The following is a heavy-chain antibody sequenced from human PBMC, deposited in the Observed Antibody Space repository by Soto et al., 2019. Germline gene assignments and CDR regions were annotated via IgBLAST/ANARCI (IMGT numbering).Heavy chain of an antibody. D-gene: IGHD3-22*01. J-gene: IGHJ4*02. CDR1: GYTFTSYA. CDR2: INAGNGNT. V-gene: IGHV1-3*01. Sequence: QVQLVQSGAEVKKPGASVKVSCKASGYTFTSYAMHWVRQAPGQRLEWMGWINAGNGNTKYSQKFQGIVTITRDTSASIGYMELSSLRSEDTALYYCAIVIRDSRCYYFEYLGQVTLVTVSS. CDR3: AIVIRDSRCYYFEY.